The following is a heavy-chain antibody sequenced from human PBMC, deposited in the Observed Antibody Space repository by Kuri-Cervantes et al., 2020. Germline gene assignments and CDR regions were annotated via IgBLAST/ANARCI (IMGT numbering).Heavy chain of an antibody. CDR1: GFTFTSYA. D-gene: IGHD6-13*01. J-gene: IGHJ4*02. Sequence: GESLKISCAASGFTFTSYAMTWVRQAPGKGLEWVAVISHDGNNQYYSDSVKGRFTISRDNSKNTLFLQMNNLRAEDTGLYYCASWAGVVSNWYGPFDFWGQGTLVTVSS. CDR3: ASWAGVVSNWYGPFDF. V-gene: IGHV3-30*03. CDR2: ISHDGNNQ.